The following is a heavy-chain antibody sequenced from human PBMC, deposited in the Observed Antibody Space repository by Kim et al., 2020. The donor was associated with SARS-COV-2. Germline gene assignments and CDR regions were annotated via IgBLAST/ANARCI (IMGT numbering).Heavy chain of an antibody. Sequence: EDPGKGRLNISRDHYKNTLYLQMNSLRDEDTAVYYCATVVFYYDAGYFKNWGQGTLVIVSS. J-gene: IGHJ1*01. V-gene: IGHV3-66*01. CDR3: ATVVFYYDAGYFKN. D-gene: IGHD3-22*01.